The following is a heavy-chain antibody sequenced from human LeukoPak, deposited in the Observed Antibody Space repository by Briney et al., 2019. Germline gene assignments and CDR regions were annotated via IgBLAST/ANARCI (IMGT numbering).Heavy chain of an antibody. D-gene: IGHD5-12*01. CDR3: ARGSGRLRGYDSNY. CDR2: INPNSGGT. CDR1: GYTFTGYY. V-gene: IGHV1-2*02. J-gene: IGHJ4*02. Sequence: GATVKVSCKASGYTFTGYYMHWVRQAPGQGLEWMGWINPNSGGTNYAQKFQGRVTMTRDTSISTAYMELRSLRSDDTAVYYCARGSGRLRGYDSNYWGQGTLVTVSS.